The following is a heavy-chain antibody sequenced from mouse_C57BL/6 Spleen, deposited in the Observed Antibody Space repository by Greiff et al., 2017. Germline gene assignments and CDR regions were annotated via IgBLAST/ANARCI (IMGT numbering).Heavy chain of an antibody. J-gene: IGHJ4*01. Sequence: QVQLQQPGAELVRPGSSVKLSCKASGYTFPSYWMHWVKQRPIQGLEWIGNIDPSDSETHYNQKFKDKATLTVDKSSSTAYMQLSSLTSEDSAVYYCARDGYYVRAMDYWGQGTSVTVSS. CDR2: IDPSDSET. CDR1: GYTFPSYW. CDR3: ARDGYYVRAMDY. D-gene: IGHD2-3*01. V-gene: IGHV1-52*01.